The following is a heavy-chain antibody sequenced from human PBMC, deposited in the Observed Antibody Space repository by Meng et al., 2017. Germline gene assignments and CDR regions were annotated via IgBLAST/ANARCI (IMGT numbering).Heavy chain of an antibody. J-gene: IGHJ6*02. CDR1: GYTFTNYA. CDR2: INTNTGNP. V-gene: IGHV7-4-1*02. Sequence: ASVNVSCKASGYTFTNYAMNWVRQAPGQGLEWMGWINTNTGNPTYAQGFTGRFVFSLDTSVSTAYLQISSLKAEATAVYYCAGEGYWYYYGMDVWGQGTTVTVSS. D-gene: IGHD2-15*01. CDR3: AGEGYWYYYGMDV.